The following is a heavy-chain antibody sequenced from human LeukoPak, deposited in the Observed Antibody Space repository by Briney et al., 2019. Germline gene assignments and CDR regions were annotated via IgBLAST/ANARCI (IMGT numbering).Heavy chain of an antibody. Sequence: SETLSLTCTVSGGSISSSSYYWGWIRQPPGKGLEWIGSIYYSGSTYYNPSLKSRVTISVDTSKNQFSLKLSSVTAADTAVYYCAKTDGDYSPVDYWGQGTLVTVSS. V-gene: IGHV4-39*07. CDR2: IYYSGST. CDR3: AKTDGDYSPVDY. CDR1: GGSISSSSYY. J-gene: IGHJ4*02. D-gene: IGHD4-17*01.